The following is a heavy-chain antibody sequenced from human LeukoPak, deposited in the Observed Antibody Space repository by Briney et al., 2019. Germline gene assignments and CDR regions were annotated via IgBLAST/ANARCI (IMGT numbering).Heavy chain of an antibody. V-gene: IGHV1-2*02. CDR3: ARTPGDENGMDV. J-gene: IGHJ6*02. CDR1: GYTFTGYY. Sequence: ASVKVSCKASGYTFTGYYMHWVRQAPGQGLEWMGWINPNSGGTNYAQKFQGRVTMTRDTSISTAYMELGRLRSDDTAVYYCARTPGDENGMDVWGQGTTVTVSS. CDR2: INPNSGGT. D-gene: IGHD3-10*01.